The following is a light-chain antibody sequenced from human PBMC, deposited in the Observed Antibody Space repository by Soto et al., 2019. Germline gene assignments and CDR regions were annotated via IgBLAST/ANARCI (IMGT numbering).Light chain of an antibody. V-gene: IGLV2-11*01. Sequence: QSALTQPPSVSGSPGQSVTISCTGTNNDIGGFHFVSWYQQHPGKAPKLIISAVTQRPSGVPDRFSGSKSGNTASLTISGLQADDEADYFCCSYTASNLGVFGTGTKLTVL. CDR2: AVT. J-gene: IGLJ1*01. CDR1: NNDIGGFHF. CDR3: CSYTASNLGV.